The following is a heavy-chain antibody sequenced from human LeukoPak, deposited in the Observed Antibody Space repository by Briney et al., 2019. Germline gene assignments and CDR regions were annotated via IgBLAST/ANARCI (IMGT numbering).Heavy chain of an antibody. D-gene: IGHD2-2*01. CDR3: ARREAQPF. CDR1: GGSISSYY. CDR2: IYSSGST. Sequence: VKPSETLSLTCTVSGGSISSYYWSWIRQPPGKGLEWIGYIYSSGSTNYNPSLRGRVTISLDTSKNQFSLKLSSVTAADTAVYYCARREAQPFWGQGTMVTVSS. V-gene: IGHV4-59*08. J-gene: IGHJ3*01.